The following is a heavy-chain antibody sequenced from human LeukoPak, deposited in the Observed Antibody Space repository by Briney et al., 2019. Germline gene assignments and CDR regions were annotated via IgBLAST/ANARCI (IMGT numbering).Heavy chain of an antibody. Sequence: PSETLSLTCTVSGGSISSGDYYWSWIRQPPGKGLEWIGYIYYSGSTYYNPSLKSRFTISVDTSKNKFSLKLSSVTAADTAVYYCARSSADYDFWSGYPLLFDYWGQGTLVTVSS. CDR2: IYYSGST. CDR1: GGSISSGDYY. J-gene: IGHJ4*02. V-gene: IGHV4-30-4*08. D-gene: IGHD3-3*01. CDR3: ARSSADYDFWSGYPLLFDY.